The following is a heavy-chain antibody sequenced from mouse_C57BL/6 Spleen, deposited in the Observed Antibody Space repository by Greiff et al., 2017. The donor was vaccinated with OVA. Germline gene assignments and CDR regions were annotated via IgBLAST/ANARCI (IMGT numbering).Heavy chain of an antibody. Sequence: EVKLMESGEGLVKPGGSLKLSCAASGFTFSSYAMSWVRQTPEKRLEWVAYISSGGDYIYYADTVKGRFTISRDNARNTLYLQMSSLKSEDTAMYYCTRDYYYGSSSYYFDYWGQGTTLTVSS. J-gene: IGHJ2*01. V-gene: IGHV5-9-1*02. CDR1: GFTFSSYA. D-gene: IGHD1-1*01. CDR3: TRDYYYGSSSYYFDY. CDR2: ISSGGDYI.